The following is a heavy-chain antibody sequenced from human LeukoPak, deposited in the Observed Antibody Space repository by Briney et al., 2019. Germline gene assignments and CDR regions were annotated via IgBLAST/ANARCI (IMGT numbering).Heavy chain of an antibody. Sequence: GGSLRLSCAASGFTFSNAWMSWVRQAPGKGLEWVGRIRSKTDGGTTDYAAPVKGRFTMSRDDSKSTLYLQMNSLKTEDTAVYYCTTVAAAGATDFWGQGTLVIVSS. D-gene: IGHD6-13*01. CDR1: GFTFSNAW. CDR2: IRSKTDGGTT. V-gene: IGHV3-15*01. CDR3: TTVAAAGATDF. J-gene: IGHJ4*02.